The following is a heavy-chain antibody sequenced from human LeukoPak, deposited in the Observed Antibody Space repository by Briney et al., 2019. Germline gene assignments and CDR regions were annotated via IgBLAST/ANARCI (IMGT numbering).Heavy chain of an antibody. V-gene: IGHV1-24*01. CDR2: FYPEDGET. CDR3: ARGAYSSGWYNGY. D-gene: IGHD6-19*01. CDR1: GYTLTELS. Sequence: ASVKVSCKVSGYTLTELSMHWVRQAPGKGLEWMGRFYPEDGETIYAQKFQGRVTMTADTSTDTVYMELRSLRSEDTAVYYCARGAYSSGWYNGYWGQGTLVTVSS. J-gene: IGHJ4*02.